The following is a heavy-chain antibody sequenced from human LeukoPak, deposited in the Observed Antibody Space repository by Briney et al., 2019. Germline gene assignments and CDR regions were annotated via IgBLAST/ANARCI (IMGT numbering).Heavy chain of an antibody. CDR1: GGSFSGYY. V-gene: IGHV4-34*01. J-gene: IGHJ6*03. CDR3: ARGAPPFYYYMDV. CDR2: INHSGST. Sequence: SETLSLTCAVYGGSFSGYYWSWIRQPPGKGLEWIGEINHSGSTNYNPSLKSRVTISVDASKNQFSLKLSSVTAADTAVYYCARGAPPFYYYMDVWGKRTTVTVSS.